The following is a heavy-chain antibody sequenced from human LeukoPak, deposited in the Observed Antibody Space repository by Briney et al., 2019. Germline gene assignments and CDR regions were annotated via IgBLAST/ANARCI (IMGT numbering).Heavy chain of an antibody. J-gene: IGHJ4*02. D-gene: IGHD6-13*01. CDR3: ARDSVGSWGYY. CDR1: GFTFSSYS. Sequence: GGSQRLSCAASGFTFSSYSMNWVRQAPGKGLEWVSSISSSSSYIYYADSVKGRFTISRDNAKTSLYLQINSLRAEDTAVYYCARDSVGSWGYYWGQGTLVTVSS. V-gene: IGHV3-21*01. CDR2: ISSSSSYI.